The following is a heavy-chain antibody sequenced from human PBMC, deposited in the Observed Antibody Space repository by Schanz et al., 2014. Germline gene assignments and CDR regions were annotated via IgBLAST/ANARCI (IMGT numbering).Heavy chain of an antibody. CDR2: ISPYTGNT. CDR3: ATMWGCCTATACQILEVLDV. D-gene: IGHD2-8*02. CDR1: GGTFSSYT. Sequence: QVQLVQSGAEVKKPGASVKVSCKLSGGTFSSYTISWMRQAPGQGLEWVGWISPYTGNTHYFDKMEGRVTMTTDTSTSTAYMELRSLRSDDTAMYYCATMWGCCTATACQILEVLDVWGQGTMXTVSS. J-gene: IGHJ3*01. V-gene: IGHV1-18*01.